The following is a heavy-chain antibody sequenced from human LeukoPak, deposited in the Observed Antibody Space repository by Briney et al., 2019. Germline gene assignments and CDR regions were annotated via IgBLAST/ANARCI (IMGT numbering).Heavy chain of an antibody. CDR2: IKEDGSEK. CDR1: GFTFSTYW. Sequence: GGSLRLSCAASGFTFSTYWMSWVRQAPGKGLEWVANIKEDGSEKYYGDSVTGRFTISRDNAKNSLYLQMNSLRAEDTAVYYCARDSSGYQWGQGTLVTVSS. J-gene: IGHJ4*02. CDR3: ARDSSGYQ. D-gene: IGHD3-22*01. V-gene: IGHV3-7*01.